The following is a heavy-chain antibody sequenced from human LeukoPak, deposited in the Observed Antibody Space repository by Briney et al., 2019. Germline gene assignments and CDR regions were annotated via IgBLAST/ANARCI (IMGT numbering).Heavy chain of an antibody. V-gene: IGHV4-34*01. CDR1: GSSFSGYS. Sequence: SGTLSLTCAVYGSSFSGYSWSWIRQSPGKGLEWIGEINHSGSTNYNPSLKSRVPVSADTSKTQFSLELSSVTAADTAVYYCARGLKWDFVEARLWNYWGQGTLVTVSS. CDR2: INHSGST. J-gene: IGHJ4*02. D-gene: IGHD1-26*01. CDR3: ARGLKWDFVEARLWNY.